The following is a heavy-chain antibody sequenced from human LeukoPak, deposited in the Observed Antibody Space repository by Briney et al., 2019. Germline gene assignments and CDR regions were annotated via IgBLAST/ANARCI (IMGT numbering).Heavy chain of an antibody. J-gene: IGHJ6*03. V-gene: IGHV1-69*05. CDR2: IIPIFGTA. Sequence: SVKVSCKASGGTFSSYAISWVRQAPGQGLEWMGGIIPIFGTANYAQKFQGSVTITTDESTSTAYMELSSLRSEDTAVYYCASGAPYSLYYYYMDVWGKGTTVTVSS. CDR1: GGTFSSYA. D-gene: IGHD2-21*01. CDR3: ASGAPYSLYYYYMDV.